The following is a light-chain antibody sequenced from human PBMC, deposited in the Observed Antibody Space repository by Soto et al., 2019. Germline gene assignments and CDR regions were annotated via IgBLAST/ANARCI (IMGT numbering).Light chain of an antibody. V-gene: IGKV3D-20*01. J-gene: IGKJ1*01. Sequence: EIVLTQSPATLSLSPGETATLSCGASQSVSSRYLAWYQQKPGLAPRLLIYDASYRATGIPDRFSGGGSGTDFTLTISRLEPEDFAVYYCQQYGSPPAWTFGQGTKVDIK. CDR1: QSVSSRY. CDR2: DAS. CDR3: QQYGSPPAWT.